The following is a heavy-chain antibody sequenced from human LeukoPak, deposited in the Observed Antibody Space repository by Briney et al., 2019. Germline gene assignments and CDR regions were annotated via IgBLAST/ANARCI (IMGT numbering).Heavy chain of an antibody. D-gene: IGHD3-9*01. V-gene: IGHV4-30-2*01. CDR2: IYHSGST. Sequence: PSETLSLTCSVSGDSITSAGYFWNWIRQPPGKGLEWIGNIYHSGSTSYNPSLKSRVTISVDTSKNQFSLKLSSVTAADTAVYYCARRYDILTGYGMDVWGQGTTVTVSS. CDR1: GDSITSAGYF. J-gene: IGHJ6*02. CDR3: ARRYDILTGYGMDV.